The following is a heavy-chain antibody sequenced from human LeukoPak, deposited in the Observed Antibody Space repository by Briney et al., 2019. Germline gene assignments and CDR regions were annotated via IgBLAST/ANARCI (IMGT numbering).Heavy chain of an antibody. CDR2: IIPIFGTA. Sequence: ASVKVSCKASGGTFSSYAISWVRQAPGQGLEWMGGIIPIFGTANYAQKFQGRVTITADGSTSTAYMELSSLRSEDTAVYYCAREHIVVVTAIRHAFDIWAKGQWSPSLQ. CDR3: AREHIVVVTAIRHAFDI. V-gene: IGHV1-69*01. CDR1: GGTFSSYA. D-gene: IGHD2-21*02. J-gene: IGHJ3*02.